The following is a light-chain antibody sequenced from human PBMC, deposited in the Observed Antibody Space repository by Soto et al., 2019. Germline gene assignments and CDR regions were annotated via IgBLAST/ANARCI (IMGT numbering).Light chain of an antibody. CDR1: QGIGND. J-gene: IGKJ4*01. Sequence: AIQMTQSPSSLSASVGDRVTITCRASQGIGNDLAWYQQKPGKAPKLLIYAASTLQSGVPSGFSGNGSGTDFTLTISSLQPGDLASYYCLQDFHFPLSFGGGTKVEIK. CDR2: AAS. V-gene: IGKV1-6*02. CDR3: LQDFHFPLS.